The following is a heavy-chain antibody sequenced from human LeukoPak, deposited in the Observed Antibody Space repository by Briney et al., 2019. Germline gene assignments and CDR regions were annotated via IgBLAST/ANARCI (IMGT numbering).Heavy chain of an antibody. CDR2: IYPGDSDT. Sequence: GESLKISCKTYGYTFNNYWIGWVRQMPGKGLEWMGIIYPGDSDTRYSPSFEGQVTISADKSINTAYLQWSTLKASDTAMYYCARHSESSRLSSRFDPWGQEPWSPSPQ. CDR3: ARHSESSRLSSRFDP. J-gene: IGHJ5*02. D-gene: IGHD3-10*01. V-gene: IGHV5-51*01. CDR1: GYTFNNYW.